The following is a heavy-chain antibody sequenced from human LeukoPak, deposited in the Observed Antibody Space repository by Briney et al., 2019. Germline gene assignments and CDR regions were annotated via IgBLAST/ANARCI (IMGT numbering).Heavy chain of an antibody. J-gene: IGHJ4*02. CDR3: AKAKEQWLVPMLGY. CDR1: GFTFSSYA. CDR2: ISGSGGST. Sequence: GGSLRLSCAASGFTFSSYAMNWVRQAPGKGLEWVSAISGSGGSTYYADSVKGRFTISRDNSQNTLSLQMNSLRAEDTAVYYCAKAKEQWLVPMLGYWGQGTLVTVSS. D-gene: IGHD6-19*01. V-gene: IGHV3-23*01.